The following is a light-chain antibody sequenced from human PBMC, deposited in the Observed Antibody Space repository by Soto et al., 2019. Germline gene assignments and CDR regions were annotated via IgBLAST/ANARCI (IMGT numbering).Light chain of an antibody. Sequence: QSVLTQSPSASASLGASVKLTCTLRSGHSSYAIAWHQQQPEKGPRYLMKLDSDGSHTKGDAIPDRFSGSSSGAERYLTISSLQSEDEADYYCQTWGTGIHVVFGGGTKLTVL. J-gene: IGLJ2*01. V-gene: IGLV4-69*01. CDR2: LDSDGSH. CDR1: SGHSSYA. CDR3: QTWGTGIHVV.